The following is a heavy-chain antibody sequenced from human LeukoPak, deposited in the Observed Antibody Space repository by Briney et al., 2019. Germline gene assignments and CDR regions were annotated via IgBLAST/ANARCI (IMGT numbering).Heavy chain of an antibody. V-gene: IGHV3-11*04. CDR3: ATSYSFGFTY. CDR1: GFTFSDYY. J-gene: IGHJ4*02. Sequence: PGGSLRLSCAASGFTFSDYYMTWIRQAPGKGLEWVSYISSSGSTIYYADSVQGRFTISRDNAKNTLYLQMNSLRAEDTAVYYCATSYSFGFTYWGQGTLVTVSS. CDR2: ISSSGSTI. D-gene: IGHD5-18*01.